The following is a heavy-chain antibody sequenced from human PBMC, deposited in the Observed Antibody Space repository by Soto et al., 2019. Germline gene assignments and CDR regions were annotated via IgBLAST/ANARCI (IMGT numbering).Heavy chain of an antibody. J-gene: IGHJ4*02. V-gene: IGHV3-23*01. CDR1: GFTFSSYA. CDR2: ISGSGGST. Sequence: GGSLRLSCAASGFTFSSYAMSWVRQAPGKGLKWVSAISGSGGSTYYADSVKGRFTISRDNSKNTLYLQMNSLRAEDTAVYYCAKDSSGWYEVDYWGQGTLVTVSS. D-gene: IGHD6-19*01. CDR3: AKDSSGWYEVDY.